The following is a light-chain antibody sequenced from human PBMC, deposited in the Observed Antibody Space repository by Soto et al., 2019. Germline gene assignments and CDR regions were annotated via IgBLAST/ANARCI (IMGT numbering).Light chain of an antibody. CDR3: QQYYSTPPT. V-gene: IGKV4-1*01. J-gene: IGKJ1*01. CDR2: WAS. Sequence: DIVMTQSPDSLAVSLGERATINCKSSQSVLYSSNNKNYLAWYQQKPGQPPKLLIYWASTRESGVTDRFSGSGSGTDFTPTISSLQAEDVAVYYCQQYYSTPPTFGQGTKVEIK. CDR1: QSVLYSSNNKNY.